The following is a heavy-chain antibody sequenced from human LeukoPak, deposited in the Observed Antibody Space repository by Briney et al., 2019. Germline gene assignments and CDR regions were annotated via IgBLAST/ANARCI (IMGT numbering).Heavy chain of an antibody. CDR3: ARAPAVLGIAATPWFDP. V-gene: IGHV3-30*04. CDR2: ISYDGSNE. Sequence: PGRSLRLSCAASGFIFSSYAMHWVRQAPGKGLEWVAVISYDGSNEYYEDSVKGRFTISRDNSKNTLYLQMNSLRAEDTAVYYCARAPAVLGIAATPWFDPWGQGTLVTVSS. J-gene: IGHJ5*02. CDR1: GFIFSSYA. D-gene: IGHD2-15*01.